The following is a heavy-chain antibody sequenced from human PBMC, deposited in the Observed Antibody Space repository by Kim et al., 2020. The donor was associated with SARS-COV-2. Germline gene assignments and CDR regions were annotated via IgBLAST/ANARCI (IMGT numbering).Heavy chain of an antibody. V-gene: IGHV4-4*07. CDR3: ARREAGSNYFDY. J-gene: IGHJ4*02. D-gene: IGHD1-26*01. CDR1: GGSINSYY. Sequence: ETLSLTCTVSGGSINSYYWSWIRQPAGEGLEWIGRVYANGRTDYNPSLKSRVTMSMDTSENQVSLKLSAVTAADTAVYYCARREAGSNYFDYWGLGTLV. CDR2: VYANGRT.